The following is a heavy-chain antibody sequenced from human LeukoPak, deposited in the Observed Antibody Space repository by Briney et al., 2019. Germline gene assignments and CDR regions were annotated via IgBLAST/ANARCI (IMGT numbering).Heavy chain of an antibody. CDR2: INPNSGGT. Sequence: ASVKVSCKASGYTFTGYYMHWVRQAPGQGLEWMGWINPNSGGTNYAQKFQGRVTMTRDTSISTAYMELSRLRSDDTAVYYCARVLDTMVRGVIIPYYFDYWGQGTLVTVSS. V-gene: IGHV1-2*02. J-gene: IGHJ4*02. CDR3: ARVLDTMVRGVIIPYYFDY. CDR1: GYTFTGYY. D-gene: IGHD3-10*01.